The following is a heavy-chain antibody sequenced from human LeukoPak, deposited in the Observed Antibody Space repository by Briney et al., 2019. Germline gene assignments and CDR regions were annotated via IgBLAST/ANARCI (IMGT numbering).Heavy chain of an antibody. CDR1: GSTFSSYW. CDR2: INSVGSRT. V-gene: IGHV3-74*01. J-gene: IGHJ4*02. Sequence: PRGSLRLSCTASGSTFSSYWMHWVCQTPGRGLVWVSRINSVGSRTSYVDSVKGGFTISRDKAKNTLYLQMNRLRDEDTAVYYCARGYSGYEAPDYWGQGTPVTVSS. D-gene: IGHD5-12*01. CDR3: ARGYSGYEAPDY.